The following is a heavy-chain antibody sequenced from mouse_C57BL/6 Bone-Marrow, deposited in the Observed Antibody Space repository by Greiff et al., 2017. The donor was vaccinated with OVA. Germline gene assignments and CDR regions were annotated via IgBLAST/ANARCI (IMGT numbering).Heavy chain of an antibody. CDR2: ISNGGGST. Sequence: EVKVVESGGGLVQPGGSLKLSCAASGFTFSDYYMYWVRQTPEKRLEWVAYISNGGGSTYYPDTVKGRFTISRDNAKNTLYLQMSRLKSEDTAMYYCARRVGGNWHFDVWGTGTTVTVSS. V-gene: IGHV5-12*01. J-gene: IGHJ1*03. CDR3: ARRVGGNWHFDV. CDR1: GFTFSDYY. D-gene: IGHD1-1*02.